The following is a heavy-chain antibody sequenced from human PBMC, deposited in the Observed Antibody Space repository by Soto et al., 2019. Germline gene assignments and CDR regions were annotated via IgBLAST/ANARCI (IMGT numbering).Heavy chain of an antibody. D-gene: IGHD6-13*01. CDR3: ARVRESAMRTSWRHMDV. CDR2: IYYSGST. J-gene: IGHJ6*02. Sequence: SETLSLTCTVSGGSISSGGYYWSGSRQHPGKGLEWIGYIYYSGSTYYNPSLKSRVTISVDTSKNQFSLKLSSVTAADTAVYYCARVRESAMRTSWRHMDVWGQGTTVTVSS. CDR1: GGSISSGGYY. V-gene: IGHV4-31*03.